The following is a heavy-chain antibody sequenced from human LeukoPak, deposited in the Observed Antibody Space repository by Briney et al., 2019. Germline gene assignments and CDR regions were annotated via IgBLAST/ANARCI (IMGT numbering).Heavy chain of an antibody. CDR3: AVSSSGY. CDR2: ISWNSGSI. Sequence: GGSLRLSCAASGFTFDDYAMHWVRHAPGKGLEWVSGISWNSGSIGYADSVKGRFTISRDNAKNSLYLQMNSLRAEDTALYYCAVSSSGYWGQGTLVTVSS. CDR1: GFTFDDYA. D-gene: IGHD6-6*01. V-gene: IGHV3-9*01. J-gene: IGHJ4*02.